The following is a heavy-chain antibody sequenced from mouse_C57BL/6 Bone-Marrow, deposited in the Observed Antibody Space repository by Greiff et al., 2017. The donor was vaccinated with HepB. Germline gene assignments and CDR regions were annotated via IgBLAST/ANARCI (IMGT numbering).Heavy chain of an antibody. V-gene: IGHV1-15*01. J-gene: IGHJ2*01. CDR3: TRSGLLNKGYYFDY. Sequence: QVQLQQSGAELVRPGASVTLSCKASGYTFTDYEMHWVKQTPVHGLEWIGAIDPETGGTAYNQKFKGKAILTADKSSSTAYMELRSLTSEDSAVYYCTRSGLLNKGYYFDYWGQGTTLTVSS. D-gene: IGHD2-3*01. CDR2: IDPETGGT. CDR1: GYTFTDYE.